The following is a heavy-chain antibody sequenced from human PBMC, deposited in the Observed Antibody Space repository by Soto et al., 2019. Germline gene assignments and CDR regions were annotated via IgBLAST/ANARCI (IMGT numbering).Heavy chain of an antibody. Sequence: GGSLRLSCAASGFTSSSYAMSWVRQAPGKGLEWVSAISGSGGSTYYADSVKGRFTISRDNSKNTLYLQMNSLRAEDTAVYYCAKDVYYDSSIDYWGQGTLVTVSS. D-gene: IGHD3-22*01. CDR3: AKDVYYDSSIDY. CDR2: ISGSGGST. CDR1: GFTSSSYA. V-gene: IGHV3-23*01. J-gene: IGHJ4*02.